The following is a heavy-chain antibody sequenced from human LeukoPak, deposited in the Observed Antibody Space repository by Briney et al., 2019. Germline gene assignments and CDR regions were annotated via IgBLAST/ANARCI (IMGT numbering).Heavy chain of an antibody. Sequence: ASVKVSCRASGYTFTSYYIHWVRQAPGQGLEWMGIINPSDGSTSYEQKFRGRVTMTRDTSTSTVYMELSSLRSEDTAVHYCARDWGSLTWIYDYWGQGTLVTVSS. CDR3: ARDWGSLTWIYDY. CDR2: INPSDGST. D-gene: IGHD3-16*01. J-gene: IGHJ4*02. V-gene: IGHV1-46*01. CDR1: GYTFTSYY.